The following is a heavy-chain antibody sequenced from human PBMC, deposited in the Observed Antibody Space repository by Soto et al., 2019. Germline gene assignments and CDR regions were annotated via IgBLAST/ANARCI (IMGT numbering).Heavy chain of an antibody. CDR1: GFTFRSYW. V-gene: IGHV3-74*01. J-gene: IGHJ4*02. CDR2: INRDGSST. Sequence: PGGSLRLSCAASGFTFRSYWMHWVRQAPGKGLVWVSRINRDGSSTSYADSVKGRVTISRDTAKNTLYLQMNSLRAEDTAVYYYAREIVTTGEYYFDSWGQGTLVTVSS. CDR3: AREIVTTGEYYFDS. D-gene: IGHD1-1*01.